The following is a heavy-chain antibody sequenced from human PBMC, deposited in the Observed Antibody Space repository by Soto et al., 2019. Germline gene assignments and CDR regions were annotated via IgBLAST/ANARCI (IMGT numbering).Heavy chain of an antibody. D-gene: IGHD2-2*01. V-gene: IGHV4-34*01. CDR2: INHSGST. J-gene: IGHJ5*02. CDR1: GGSFSGYY. CDR3: AQTNQPVPALPNWFDP. Sequence: SETLSLTCAVYGGSFSGYYWSWIRQPPGKGLEWIGEINHSGSTNYNPSLKSRVTISVDTSKNQFSLKLSSVTAADTAVYYCAQTNQPVPALPNWFDPWGQGTLVTVSS.